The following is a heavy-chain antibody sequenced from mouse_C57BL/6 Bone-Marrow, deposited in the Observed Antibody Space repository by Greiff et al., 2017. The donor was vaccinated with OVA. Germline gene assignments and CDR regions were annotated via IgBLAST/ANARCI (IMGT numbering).Heavy chain of an antibody. D-gene: IGHD3-2*02. V-gene: IGHV2-6*03. CDR3: AREDSSGYDYAMDY. CDR1: GFSLTSYG. Sequence: VMLVESGPGLVAPSQSLSITCTVSGFSLTSYGVHWVRQPPGKGLEWLVVIWSDGSTTYNSALKSRLSISKDNSKSQVFLKMNSRQTDDTAMYYCAREDSSGYDYAMDYWGQGTSVTVSS. CDR2: IWSDGST. J-gene: IGHJ4*01.